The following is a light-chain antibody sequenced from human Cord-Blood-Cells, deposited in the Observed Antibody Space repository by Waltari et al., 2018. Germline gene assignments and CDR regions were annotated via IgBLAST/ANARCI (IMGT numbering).Light chain of an antibody. CDR3: AAWDDSLNGYV. Sequence: QSVLTQPPSASGTPGQRVTIAGSGSSSNIGSHTVNWYQQRPGTAPKLLIYSNNQRPSGVPDRFSGSKSGTSASRAISGLQSEDEADYYCAAWDDSLNGYVFGTGTKVTVL. V-gene: IGLV1-44*01. CDR2: SNN. CDR1: SSNIGSHT. J-gene: IGLJ1*01.